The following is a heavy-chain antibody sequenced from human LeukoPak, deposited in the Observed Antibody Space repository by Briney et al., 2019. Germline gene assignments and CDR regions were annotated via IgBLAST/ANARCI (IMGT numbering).Heavy chain of an antibody. J-gene: IGHJ4*02. D-gene: IGHD3-10*01. CDR2: INHSGST. Sequence: KTSETLSLTCAVYGGSFSGYYWSWIRQPPGKGLEWIGEINHSGSTNYNPSLKSRVAISVDTSKNQFSLKLSSVTAADTAVYYCARGGDGSGSYYPLDYWGQGTLVTVSS. CDR1: GGSFSGYY. V-gene: IGHV4-34*01. CDR3: ARGGDGSGSYYPLDY.